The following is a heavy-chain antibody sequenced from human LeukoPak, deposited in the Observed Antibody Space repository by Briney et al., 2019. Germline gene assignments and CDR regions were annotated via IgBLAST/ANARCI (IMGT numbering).Heavy chain of an antibody. CDR2: IDHSGSA. CDR3: ARVQQLADFYY. J-gene: IGHJ4*02. CDR1: GGSFTGYY. V-gene: IGHV4-34*01. D-gene: IGHD1-1*01. Sequence: SETLSLSCALSGGSFTGYYWSWVRQPPGKGLEWIGEIDHSGSATYNPSLQSRVLISKDKSNNQFSLKLNSVTAADTAVYYCARVQQLADFYYWGQGTLVTVSS.